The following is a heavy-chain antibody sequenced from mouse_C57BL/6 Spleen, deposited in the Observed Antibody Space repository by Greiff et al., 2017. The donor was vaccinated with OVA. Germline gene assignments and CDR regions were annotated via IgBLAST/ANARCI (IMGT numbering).Heavy chain of an antibody. CDR3: ARSPSEGYFDV. J-gene: IGHJ1*03. Sequence: QVQLQQSGAELVRPGTSVKMSCKASGYTFTNYWIGWAKQRPGHGLEWIGDIYPGGGYTNYNEKFKGKATLTADKSSSTAYMQFSSLTSEDSAIYYCARSPSEGYFDVWGTGTTVTVSS. V-gene: IGHV1-63*01. CDR2: IYPGGGYT. CDR1: GYTFTNYW.